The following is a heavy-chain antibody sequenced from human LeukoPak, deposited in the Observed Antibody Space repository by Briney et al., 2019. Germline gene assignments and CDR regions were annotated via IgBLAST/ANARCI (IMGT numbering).Heavy chain of an antibody. V-gene: IGHV4-39*07. Sequence: SETLSLTCTVSGGSISSSSYYWGWIRQPPGKGLEWIGSIYYSGSTYYNPSLKSRVTISLDTSKNQFSLKLTSVTAADTAVYFCARGLGYFDLWGRGTLVTVSS. CDR1: GGSISSSSYY. CDR3: ARGLGYFDL. J-gene: IGHJ2*01. CDR2: IYYSGST.